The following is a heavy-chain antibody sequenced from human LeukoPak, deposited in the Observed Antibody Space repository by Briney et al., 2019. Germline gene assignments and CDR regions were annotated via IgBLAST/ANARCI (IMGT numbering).Heavy chain of an antibody. J-gene: IGHJ4*02. CDR3: AMGVGAPEDLAVAADSDY. CDR1: GGTFSSYV. D-gene: IGHD6-19*01. V-gene: IGHV1-69*06. CDR2: IIPIFGTA. Sequence: ASVKVSCKAYGGTFSSYVINWVRQAPGQGLEWMGGIIPIFGTANYAQKFQGRVTITADKSTSTAYMELSSLRSEDTAVYYCAMGVGAPEDLAVAADSDYWGQGTLVTVSS.